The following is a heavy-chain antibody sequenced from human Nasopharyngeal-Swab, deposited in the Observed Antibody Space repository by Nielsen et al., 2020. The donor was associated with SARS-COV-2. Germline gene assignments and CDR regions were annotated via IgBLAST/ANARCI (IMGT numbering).Heavy chain of an antibody. CDR2: IDPSDSYT. V-gene: IGHV5-10-1*01. CDR1: GYSFTSYW. D-gene: IGHD4-17*01. CDR3: ASSSTTKADINYGDYFGSPQYYYGMDV. J-gene: IGHJ6*02. Sequence: KVSCKGSGYSFTSYWISWVRQMPGKGLEWMGRIDPSDSYTNYSPSFQGRVTISADKSISTAYLQWSSLKASDTAMYYCASSSTTKADINYGDYFGSPQYYYGMDVWGQGTTVTVSS.